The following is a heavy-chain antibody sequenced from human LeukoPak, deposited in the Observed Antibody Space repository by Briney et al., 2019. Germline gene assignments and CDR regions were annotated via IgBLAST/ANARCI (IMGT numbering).Heavy chain of an antibody. Sequence: GGTLRLSCAASGFTFSSYAMTWVRQAPGQGLEWVSSISGSGGNTYYADSVKGRFTISRDNSKNTLYLQMDSLRAEDTAVYYCARGLIRYFASAYWGQGTLVTVSS. V-gene: IGHV3-23*01. J-gene: IGHJ4*02. CDR2: ISGSGGNT. D-gene: IGHD3-9*01. CDR1: GFTFSSYA. CDR3: ARGLIRYFASAY.